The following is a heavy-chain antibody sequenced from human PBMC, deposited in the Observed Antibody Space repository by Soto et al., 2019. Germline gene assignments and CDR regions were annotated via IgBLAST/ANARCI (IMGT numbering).Heavy chain of an antibody. CDR3: AGGEILYDDSGYQSFYFDY. J-gene: IGHJ4*02. D-gene: IGHD3-22*01. CDR2: LYRSGTT. V-gene: IGHV4-61*01. Sequence: SETLSLTCAVSGASVNSGSSYWSWIRQPPGKGLEWIGYLYRSGTTNYNPSLKSRVTISVDTSKSQFSLKLTSVTAADTAVYYCAGGEILYDDSGYQSFYFDYWGQGTLVTVSS. CDR1: GASVNSGSSY.